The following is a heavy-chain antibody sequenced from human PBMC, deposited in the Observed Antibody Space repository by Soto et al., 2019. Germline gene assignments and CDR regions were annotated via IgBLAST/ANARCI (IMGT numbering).Heavy chain of an antibody. J-gene: IGHJ4*02. CDR3: ASDFWTGYPLFDY. CDR1: GSSISSAYY. D-gene: IGHD3-3*01. CDR2: VFHRGTT. V-gene: IGHV4-38-2*02. Sequence: SETLSLTCNVSGSSISSAYYWGWVRQPPGRGLEWIGSVFHRGTTYYNPSLMSRVTISLDTSKNQFSLELSSVTAADTAVYYCASDFWTGYPLFDYWGQGALVTVSS.